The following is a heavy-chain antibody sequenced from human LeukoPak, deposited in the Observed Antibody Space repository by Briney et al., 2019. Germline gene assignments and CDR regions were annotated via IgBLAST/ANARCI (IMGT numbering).Heavy chain of an antibody. CDR1: GFTFSFYW. Sequence: GGSLRLSCASSGFTFSFYWMHWVRQAPGKGLVWVSRINNDRRSTSYAGSVKGRFTISRDTSKNTLYLQMNSLRPEDTAIYYCARDGDTPMSIASGGMDVWGRGTTVTVSS. D-gene: IGHD5-18*01. V-gene: IGHV3-74*01. CDR3: ARDGDTPMSIASGGMDV. J-gene: IGHJ6*02. CDR2: INNDRRST.